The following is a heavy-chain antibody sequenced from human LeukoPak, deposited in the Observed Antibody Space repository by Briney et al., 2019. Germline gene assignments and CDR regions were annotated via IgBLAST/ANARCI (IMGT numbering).Heavy chain of an antibody. CDR2: INPNSGGT. CDR3: ATVDTAMGPMDV. Sequence: GASVKVSCKASGYTFTGYYMHWVRQAPGQGLEWMGWINPNSGGTNYAQKFQGRVTMTRDMSTSTVYMELSSLRSEDTAVYYCATVDTAMGPMDVWGKGTTVTVSS. V-gene: IGHV1-2*02. CDR1: GYTFTGYY. J-gene: IGHJ6*03. D-gene: IGHD5-18*01.